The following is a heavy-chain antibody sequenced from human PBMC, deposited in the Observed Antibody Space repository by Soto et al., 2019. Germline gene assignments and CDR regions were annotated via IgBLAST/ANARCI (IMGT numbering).Heavy chain of an antibody. J-gene: IGHJ4*02. CDR3: ARDVDADFRTDFDY. D-gene: IGHD4-17*01. CDR1: GGSISSYY. CDR2: IYYSGST. V-gene: IGHV4-59*12. Sequence: SETLSLTCTVSGGSISSYYWXWIRQPPGKGLEWIGYIYYSGSTNYNPSLKSRVTISVDTSKNQFSLKLSSVTAEDTALYYCARDVDADFRTDFDYWGRGTLVTVSS.